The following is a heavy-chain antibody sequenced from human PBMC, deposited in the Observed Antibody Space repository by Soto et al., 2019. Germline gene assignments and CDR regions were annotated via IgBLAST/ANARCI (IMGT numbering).Heavy chain of an antibody. J-gene: IGHJ4*02. CDR1: GGSISSYY. V-gene: IGHV4-59*01. Sequence: SETLSLTCTASGGSISSYYWSWIRQPPGKGLEWIGYIYYSGSTNYNPSLKSRVTISVDTSKNQFSLKLSSVTAADTAVYYCATGITTKGFDYWGRGTLVTVSS. CDR2: IYYSGST. CDR3: ATGITTKGFDY. D-gene: IGHD1-1*01.